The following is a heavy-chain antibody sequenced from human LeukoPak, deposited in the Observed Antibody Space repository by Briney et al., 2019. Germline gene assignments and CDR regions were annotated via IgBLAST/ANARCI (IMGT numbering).Heavy chain of an antibody. CDR2: ISGSGGST. CDR1: GFTFSSYA. V-gene: IGHV3-23*01. CDR3: AKGKDYYDSSGLDY. D-gene: IGHD3-22*01. J-gene: IGHJ4*02. Sequence: GGSLRLSCAASGFTFSSYAMSWVRQAPGKGLEWVSAISGSGGSTYYADSVKSRFTISRDNSKNTLYLQMNSLRAEDTAVYYCAKGKDYYDSSGLDYWGQGTLVTVSS.